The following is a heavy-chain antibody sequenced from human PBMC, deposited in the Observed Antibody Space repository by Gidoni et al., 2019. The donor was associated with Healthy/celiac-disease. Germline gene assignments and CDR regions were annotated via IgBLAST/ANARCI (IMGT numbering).Heavy chain of an antibody. J-gene: IGHJ4*02. CDR3: ARDNWNEYGVSGFAH. Sequence: EVQLVESGGGLVQPGGSLRLSCAASGFTVSSYEMNWVRQAPGKGLEWVSYISSSGSTIYYADSVKGRFTISRDNAKNSLYLQMNSLRAEDTAVYYCARDNWNEYGVSGFAHWGQGTLVTVSS. V-gene: IGHV3-48*03. CDR2: ISSSGSTI. D-gene: IGHD1-20*01. CDR1: GFTVSSYE.